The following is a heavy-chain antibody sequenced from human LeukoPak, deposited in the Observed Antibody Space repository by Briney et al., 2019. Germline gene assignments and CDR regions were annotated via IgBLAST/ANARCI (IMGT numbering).Heavy chain of an antibody. CDR3: ARVRVDIVATIDWYFDY. D-gene: IGHD5-12*01. J-gene: IGHJ4*02. Sequence: SETLSLTCTVSGGSISGYYWSWIRQPPGKGLEWLGYIYYSGSTNYNPSLKSRVTMSVDTPKNQFSLKLSSVTAADTAVYYCARVRVDIVATIDWYFDYWGQGTLVTVSS. CDR2: IYYSGST. V-gene: IGHV4-59*01. CDR1: GGSISGYY.